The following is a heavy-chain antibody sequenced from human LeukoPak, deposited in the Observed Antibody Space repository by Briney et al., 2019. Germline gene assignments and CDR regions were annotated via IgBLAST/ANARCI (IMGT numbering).Heavy chain of an antibody. D-gene: IGHD3-16*02. J-gene: IGHJ4*02. CDR2: INPISGST. CDR3: ATVLARRSIMFEGIIAHNISDY. CDR1: GYTFTSYY. V-gene: IGHV1-46*01. Sequence: ASVKVSCKASGYTFTSYYMHWVRQAPGQGLEWMGMINPISGSTNYAQKFQGRVTMTRDTSTSTAYMELSSLRSEDTAAFYCATVLARRSIMFEGIIAHNISDYWGQGTLGTVSS.